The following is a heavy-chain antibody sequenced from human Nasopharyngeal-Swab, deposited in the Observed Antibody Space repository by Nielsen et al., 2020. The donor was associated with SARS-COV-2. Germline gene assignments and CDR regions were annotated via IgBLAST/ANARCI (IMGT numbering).Heavy chain of an antibody. J-gene: IGHJ3*02. Sequence: SETLSLTCTVSCGSISSYYWSWIRQPPGKGLEWIGYIYYSGSTNYNPSLKSRVTISVDTSKNQFSLKLSSVTAADTAVYYCARAGYCSGGSCYSNDAFDIWGQGTMVTVSS. CDR2: IYYSGST. D-gene: IGHD2-15*01. V-gene: IGHV4-59*08. CDR3: ARAGYCSGGSCYSNDAFDI. CDR1: CGSISSYY.